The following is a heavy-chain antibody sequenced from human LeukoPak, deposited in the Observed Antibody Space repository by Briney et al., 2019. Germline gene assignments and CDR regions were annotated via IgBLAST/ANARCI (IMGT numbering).Heavy chain of an antibody. V-gene: IGHV4-34*01. D-gene: IGHD6-13*01. CDR1: GGSFSGYY. CDR3: ARLAAGYSRSLNAFDI. Sequence: PSEALSLTCAVYGGSFSGYYWSWIRQPPGKGLEWIGEINHSGSTNYNPSLKSRVTISVDTPKNQFSLKLSSVTAADTAVYYCARLAAGYSRSLNAFDIWGQGTTVTVSS. CDR2: INHSGST. J-gene: IGHJ3*02.